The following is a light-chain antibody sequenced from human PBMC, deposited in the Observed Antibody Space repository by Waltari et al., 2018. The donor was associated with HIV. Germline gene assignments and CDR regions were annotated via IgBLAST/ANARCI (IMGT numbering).Light chain of an antibody. V-gene: IGLV1-40*01. Sequence: QSVLTQPPSVSGDPGQRVTISCTGSSSNIGAGYDVHWYQQLPGTAPTLLIYANINRPSGVPDRFSGSKSGSSASLAITGLQAEDEAHYYCQSFDSSLTTSGVIFGGGTKLTVL. CDR2: ANI. CDR1: SSNIGAGYD. J-gene: IGLJ2*01. CDR3: QSFDSSLTTSGVI.